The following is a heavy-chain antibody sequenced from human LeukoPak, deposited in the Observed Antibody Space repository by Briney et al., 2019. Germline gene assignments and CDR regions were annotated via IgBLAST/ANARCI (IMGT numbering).Heavy chain of an antibody. Sequence: GGSLRLSCAASGFAFGSYWMHWVRQAPGKGLVWVSRVSSDGSTTSYADSVKGRFTISRDNAKNTPYLQMNSLGAEDTAMYYCARDPGYSGYDSVDYWGQGTLVTVSS. CDR3: ARDPGYSGYDSVDY. CDR1: GFAFGSYW. CDR2: VSSDGSTT. J-gene: IGHJ4*02. D-gene: IGHD5-12*01. V-gene: IGHV3-74*01.